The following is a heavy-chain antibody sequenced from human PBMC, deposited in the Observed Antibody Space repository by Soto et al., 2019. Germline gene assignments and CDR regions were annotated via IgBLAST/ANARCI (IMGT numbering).Heavy chain of an antibody. J-gene: IGHJ3*02. CDR2: IYYSGST. CDR1: GGSISSYY. Sequence: SETLSLTCTVSGGSISSYYWSWIRQPPGKGLEWIGYIYYSGSTNYNPSLKSRVTISVDTSKNQFSLKLSSVTAADTAVYYCARVDCSSTSCDDAFDIWGQGTMVT. V-gene: IGHV4-59*01. D-gene: IGHD2-2*01. CDR3: ARVDCSSTSCDDAFDI.